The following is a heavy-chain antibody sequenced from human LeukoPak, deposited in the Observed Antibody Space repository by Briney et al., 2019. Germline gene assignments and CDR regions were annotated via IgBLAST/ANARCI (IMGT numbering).Heavy chain of an antibody. D-gene: IGHD5-18*01. CDR3: ARAPDTTIWIQLWLLYFDL. V-gene: IGHV1-3*01. J-gene: IGHJ2*01. CDR2: INAGNGNT. CDR1: GYTFTSYA. Sequence: ASVKVSCKASGYTFTSYAMHWVRQAPGQRLEWMGWINAGNGNTKYSQKFQGRVTITRDTSASTAYMELSSLRSEDTAVYYCARAPDTTIWIQLWLLYFDLWGRGTLVTVSS.